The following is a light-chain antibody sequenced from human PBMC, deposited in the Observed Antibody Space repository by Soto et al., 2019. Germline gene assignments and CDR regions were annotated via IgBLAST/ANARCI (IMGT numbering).Light chain of an antibody. V-gene: IGKV1-5*03. J-gene: IGKJ3*01. Sequence: DVQMTQTPSSLSASVGDRVILTCRASQSIGNWLAWYQQKPGKAPKLLIYKASSLESGVPTRFSGSGSGTNFHLSSSSLQPEDFATYYCQQYNRYVFGPGTKVDIK. CDR2: KAS. CDR1: QSIGNW. CDR3: QQYNRYV.